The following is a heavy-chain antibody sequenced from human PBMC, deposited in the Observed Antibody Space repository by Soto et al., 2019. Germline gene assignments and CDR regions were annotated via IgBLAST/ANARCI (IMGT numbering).Heavy chain of an antibody. CDR2: IYASGST. J-gene: IGHJ4*02. V-gene: IGHV4-4*07. CDR1: GGSFSSYY. Sequence: SETLSLTCAVSGGSFSSYYWSWIRQPAGKGLEWIGRIYASGSTNYNPSLKSRVTMSVDTSNNQLSLKVSSVTAADTAVYYCARVRGNYFDYWGQGALVTVSS. CDR3: ARVRGNYFDY.